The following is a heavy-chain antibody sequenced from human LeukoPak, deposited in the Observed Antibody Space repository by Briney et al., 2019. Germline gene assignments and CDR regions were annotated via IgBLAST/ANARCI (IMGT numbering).Heavy chain of an antibody. CDR1: GYTLTELS. J-gene: IGHJ4*02. CDR2: FDPEDGET. Sequence: ASVKVSCKVSGYTLTELSMHWVRQAPGKGLEWMGGFDPEDGETIYAQKFQGRVTMTEDTSTDTAYMELSSLRSEDTAVYYCARIGYCSSTSCYKFDYWGQGTLVTVSS. V-gene: IGHV1-24*01. D-gene: IGHD2-2*02. CDR3: ARIGYCSSTSCYKFDY.